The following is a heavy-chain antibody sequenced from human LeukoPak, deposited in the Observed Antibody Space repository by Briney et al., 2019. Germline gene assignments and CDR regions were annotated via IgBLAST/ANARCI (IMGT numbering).Heavy chain of an antibody. CDR3: ARDSPGTRLKYYFDY. CDR2: IYYSGST. V-gene: IGHV4-39*07. Sequence: SETLSLTCTVSGGSISSSSYYWGWIRQPPGKGLEWIGSIYYSGSTYYNPSLKSRVTISVDTSKNQFSPKLSSVTAADTAVYYCARDSPGTRLKYYFDYWGQGTLVTVSS. CDR1: GGSISSSSYY. J-gene: IGHJ4*02. D-gene: IGHD1-1*01.